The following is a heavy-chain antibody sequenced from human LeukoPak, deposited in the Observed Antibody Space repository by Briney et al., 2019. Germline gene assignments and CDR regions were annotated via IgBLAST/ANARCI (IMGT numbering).Heavy chain of an antibody. CDR2: IRKKAERGTT. D-gene: IGHD6-19*01. V-gene: IGHV3-49*04. J-gene: IGHJ4*02. CDR3: AQGSGWVDN. CDR1: GFIFDVYA. Sequence: GGSLRLSCTPSGFIFDVYALTWARQAPGKGLEWVGFIRKKAERGTTEYGTSVKGRFTISREESKRTAYLQMNFLKTEDTAVYCCAQGSGWVDNWGQGTLVTVSS.